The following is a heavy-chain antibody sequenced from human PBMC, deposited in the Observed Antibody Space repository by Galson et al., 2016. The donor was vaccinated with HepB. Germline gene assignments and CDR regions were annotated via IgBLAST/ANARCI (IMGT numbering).Heavy chain of an antibody. J-gene: IGHJ6*02. CDR2: IDHSGSA. CDR1: GGSFSSFY. Sequence: SETLSLTCAVYGGSFSSFYFNWIRQPPGKGLEWIGEIDHSGSANYNPSLKSRLTISLDPSKRQFSLSLNSVTAADTAVYYRATPGRGFHDYGLDVWGQGTTVAVS. D-gene: IGHD3-10*01. V-gene: IGHV4-34*01. CDR3: ATPGRGFHDYGLDV.